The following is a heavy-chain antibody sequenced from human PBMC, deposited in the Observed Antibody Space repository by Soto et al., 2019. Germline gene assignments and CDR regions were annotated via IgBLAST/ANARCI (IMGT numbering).Heavy chain of an antibody. Sequence: GGSLRLSCAASGFTFGYYAMHWVRQAPGKGLEWVSGISWNSGSIGYADSVKGRFTISRDNAKNSLYLQMNSLRAEDTALYYCAKATVRGVTLNWFDPWGQGT. D-gene: IGHD3-10*01. CDR3: AKATVRGVTLNWFDP. J-gene: IGHJ5*02. CDR2: ISWNSGSI. V-gene: IGHV3-9*01. CDR1: GFTFGYYA.